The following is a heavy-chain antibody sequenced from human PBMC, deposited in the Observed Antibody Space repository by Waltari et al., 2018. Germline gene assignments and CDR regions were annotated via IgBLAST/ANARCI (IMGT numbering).Heavy chain of an antibody. CDR2: IYHSGST. V-gene: IGHV4-31*09. Sequence: QVQLQESGPGLVKPSETLSLTCTVSGGSISGGGYSWGWIRQHPGKGLAWIGYIYHSGSTYYNPSLKSRASISVDRSKSQFSLKLSSVTAADTAIYYCTSAYDTYLDYGGQGTLVTVSS. CDR3: TSAYDTYLDY. CDR1: GGSISGGGYS. D-gene: IGHD5-12*01. J-gene: IGHJ4*02.